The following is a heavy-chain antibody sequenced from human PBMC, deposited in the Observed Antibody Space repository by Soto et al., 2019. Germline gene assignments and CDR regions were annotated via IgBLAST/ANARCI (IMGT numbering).Heavy chain of an antibody. CDR1: GCTLSYYL. CDR2: IGTNGGRK. J-gene: IGHJ4*02. CDR3: VKPPAYYIHRSSCYPF. Sequence: LSFSTSGCTLSYYLMDWGRQAPGKGLEYVSSIGTNGGRKFYADSVKGRFNISRDNSKNTLYLQMNSMRDEDTAEYYCVKPPAYYIHRSSCYPFWGRGNKVTVSS. V-gene: IGHV3-64D*06. D-gene: IGHD3-10*01.